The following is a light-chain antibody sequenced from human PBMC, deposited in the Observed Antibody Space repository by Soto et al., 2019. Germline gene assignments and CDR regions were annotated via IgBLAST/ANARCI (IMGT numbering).Light chain of an antibody. V-gene: IGKV3-20*01. Sequence: EIVLTQSPGTLSLSPGERATLSGRASQSVSSSHLAWYQQQPGQAPRLLIYGASSRATGIPDRFSGSGSGTDFPLTISRLEPEDFEVYYCQQYGSSPLTFGGGTKVDIK. J-gene: IGKJ4*01. CDR2: GAS. CDR3: QQYGSSPLT. CDR1: QSVSSSH.